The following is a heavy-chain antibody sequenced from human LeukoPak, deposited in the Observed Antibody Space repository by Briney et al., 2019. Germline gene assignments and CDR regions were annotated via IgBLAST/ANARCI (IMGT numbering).Heavy chain of an antibody. CDR3: ARAGYCSGGSCYSPRGGYYYYGMDV. Sequence: GASVKVSCKASGGTFSSYAISWVRQAPGQGLEWMGGIIPIFGTANYAQKFQGRVTITADESTSTAYMELSSLRSEDTAVYYCARAGYCSGGSCYSPRGGYYYYGMDVWAKGPRSPSP. CDR2: IIPIFGTA. V-gene: IGHV1-69*13. D-gene: IGHD2-15*01. J-gene: IGHJ6*02. CDR1: GGTFSSYA.